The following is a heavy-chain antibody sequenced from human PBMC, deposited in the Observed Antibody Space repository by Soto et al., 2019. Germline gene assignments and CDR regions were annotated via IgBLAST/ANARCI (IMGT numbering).Heavy chain of an antibody. D-gene: IGHD4-17*01. CDR1: GGSISSGGYY. V-gene: IGHV4-31*03. Sequence: SETLSLTCTVSGGSISSGGYYWSWIRQHPGKGLEWIGYIYYSGSTYYNPSLKSRVTISVDTSKNQFSLKLSSVTAADTAVYYCARGGYGDYLNWFDPWGQGTLVTVSS. CDR3: ARGGYGDYLNWFDP. J-gene: IGHJ5*02. CDR2: IYYSGST.